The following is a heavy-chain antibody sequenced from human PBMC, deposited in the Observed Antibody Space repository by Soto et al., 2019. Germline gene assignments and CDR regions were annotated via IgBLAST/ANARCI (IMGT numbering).Heavy chain of an antibody. CDR3: ARSKYECWSGYLHILDY. J-gene: IGHJ4*02. CDR2: IYYSGST. CDR1: GGSISSSSYY. V-gene: IGHV4-39*01. Sequence: QLQLQESGPGLVKPSETLSLTCTVSGGSISSSSYYWGWIRQPPGKGLEWIGSIYYSGSTYYNPSLMSRVTVSVDTSNNEVSLKLSSATAADTAVYFCARSKYECWSGYLHILDYWGQGTLVTLSS. D-gene: IGHD3-3*01.